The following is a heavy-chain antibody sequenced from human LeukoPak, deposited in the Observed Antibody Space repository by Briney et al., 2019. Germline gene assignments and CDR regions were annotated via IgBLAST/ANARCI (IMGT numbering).Heavy chain of an antibody. Sequence: ASVKVSCKASGYTFTHHGISWVRQAPGQGLEWMGWISCYNGDTKFGQKFQGRATMSKDTSTTTAYMELTGLTSDDTAVYYCTRDPTNTSGRYAYFDFWGQGTLVTVSS. D-gene: IGHD1-26*01. CDR1: GYTFTHHG. J-gene: IGHJ4*02. CDR2: ISCYNGDT. V-gene: IGHV1-18*01. CDR3: TRDPTNTSGRYAYFDF.